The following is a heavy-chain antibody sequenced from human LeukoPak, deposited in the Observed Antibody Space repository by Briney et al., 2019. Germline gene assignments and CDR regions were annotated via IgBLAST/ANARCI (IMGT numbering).Heavy chain of an antibody. CDR2: IYPGDSDT. D-gene: IGHD6-13*01. J-gene: IGHJ3*02. CDR3: AKSYSSNWSAFDI. Sequence: GESLKIPCKGSGYSFTSYWIGWVRQMPGKGLEWMGIIYPGDSDTRYSPSFQGQVTISADKSISTAFLQWSSLKASDTAMYYCAKSYSSNWSAFDIWGQGTMVSVSS. CDR1: GYSFTSYW. V-gene: IGHV5-51*01.